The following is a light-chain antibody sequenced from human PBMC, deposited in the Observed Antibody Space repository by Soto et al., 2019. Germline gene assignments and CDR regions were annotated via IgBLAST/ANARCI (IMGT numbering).Light chain of an antibody. CDR2: DVS. CDR1: SSDVGGYNY. V-gene: IGLV2-14*01. CDR3: SSYTSSSTYV. J-gene: IGLJ1*01. Sequence: QSVLTQPASVSGSPGQSITISCTGTSSDVGGYNYVSWYQQHPGKAPKVMIYDVSNRPSGVSNRFSASKSGNTASLTISGLQAEDEADYYCSSYTSSSTYVFGTGTKVTVL.